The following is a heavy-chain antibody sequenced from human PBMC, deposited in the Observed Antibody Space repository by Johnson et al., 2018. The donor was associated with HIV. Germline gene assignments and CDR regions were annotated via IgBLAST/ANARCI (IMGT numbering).Heavy chain of an antibody. CDR3: ARGAWFGETDAFDI. CDR1: GFTFSSYA. J-gene: IGHJ3*02. Sequence: QVQLVESGGGVVQPGRSLRLSCAASGFTFSSYAMHWVRQAPGKGLEWVAVISYDGSNKYYADSVKGRFTISRDNSKNTLYLQINSLRAEDTAVYYCARGAWFGETDAFDIWGQGTMVTVSS. CDR2: ISYDGSNK. V-gene: IGHV3-30-3*01. D-gene: IGHD3-10*01.